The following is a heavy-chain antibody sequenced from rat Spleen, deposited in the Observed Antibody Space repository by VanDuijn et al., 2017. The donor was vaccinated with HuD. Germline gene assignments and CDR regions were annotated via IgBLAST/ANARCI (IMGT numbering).Heavy chain of an antibody. Sequence: EVQLVESGGGLVRPGGSLRLSCVVSGFTFNNYWMTWIRQTPGKGLEWVASITDAGGSTYYPDSVKGRFTLSRDNAKSTLYLQMGSLRSEDTATYYCTTYSDYATSPFAYWGRGTLVTVSS. CDR3: TTYSDYATSPFAY. CDR1: GFTFNNYW. CDR2: ITDAGGST. J-gene: IGHJ3*01. D-gene: IGHD1-6*01. V-gene: IGHV5-31*01.